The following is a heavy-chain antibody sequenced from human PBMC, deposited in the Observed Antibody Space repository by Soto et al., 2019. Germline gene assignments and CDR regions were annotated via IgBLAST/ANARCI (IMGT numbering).Heavy chain of an antibody. CDR3: ARGTIFGVVQREYGMDV. CDR2: ITPIFGTA. CDR1: GGTFSSYA. D-gene: IGHD3-3*01. V-gene: IGHV1-69*13. Sequence: SVKVSCKASGGTFSSYAISWVRQAPGQGLEWMGGITPIFGTANYAQKFQGRVTITADESTSTAYMELSSLRSEDTAVYYCARGTIFGVVQREYGMDVWGQGTTVTVSS. J-gene: IGHJ6*02.